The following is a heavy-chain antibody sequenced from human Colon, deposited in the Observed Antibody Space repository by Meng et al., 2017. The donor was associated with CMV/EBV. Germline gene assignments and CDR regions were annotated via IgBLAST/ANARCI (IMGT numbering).Heavy chain of an antibody. CDR1: GGSISSYY. V-gene: IGHV4-59*01. D-gene: IGHD1/OR15-1a*01. CDR2: IYYSGST. CDR3: ARGSPTTGGYGMDV. Sequence: QGQLQGSGPGLVKPSETLSLTCTVSGGSISSYYWSWIRQPPGKGLEWIGYIYYSGSTNYNPSLKSRVTISVDTSKNQFSLKLSSVTAADTAVYYCARGSPTTGGYGMDVWGQGTTVTVSS. J-gene: IGHJ6*02.